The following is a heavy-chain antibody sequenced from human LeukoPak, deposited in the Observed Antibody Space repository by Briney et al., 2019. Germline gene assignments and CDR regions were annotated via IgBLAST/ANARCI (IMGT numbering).Heavy chain of an antibody. J-gene: IGHJ4*02. D-gene: IGHD3-22*01. Sequence: GGSLRLSCAVSGITLSNYGMSWVSQAPGKGLEWVAGISGSGGSTNYADSVKGRFTISRDNPKNTLFLQMKCLRAEDTAVYFCAKRGVVIRVILVGFHKEAYYFDSWGQGALVTVSS. CDR1: GITLSNYG. CDR2: ISGSGGST. V-gene: IGHV3-23*01. CDR3: AKRGVVIRVILVGFHKEAYYFDS.